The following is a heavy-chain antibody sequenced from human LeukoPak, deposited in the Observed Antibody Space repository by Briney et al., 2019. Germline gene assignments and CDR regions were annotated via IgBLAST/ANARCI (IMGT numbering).Heavy chain of an antibody. CDR3: ARGLRSSWYLEYYYYMDV. CDR2: GDTSGST. D-gene: IGHD6-13*01. J-gene: IGHJ6*03. V-gene: IGHV4-61*02. CDR1: GGSISSGSYY. Sequence: PSQTLSLTCTVSGGSISSGSYYWSWIRQPAGKGLEWIGRGDTSGSTHYNPSLKSRVTISVDTSKNQFALKLSSVTAADTAVYYCARGLRSSWYLEYYYYMDVWGKGTTVTVSS.